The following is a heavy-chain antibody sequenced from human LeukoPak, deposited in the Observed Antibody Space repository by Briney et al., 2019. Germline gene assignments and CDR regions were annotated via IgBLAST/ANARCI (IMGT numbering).Heavy chain of an antibody. J-gene: IGHJ3*02. CDR1: GYTFTGYY. CDR2: INPNSGGT. D-gene: IGHD2-2*01. V-gene: IGHV1-2*02. Sequence: ASVKVSCKASGYTFTGYYMHWVRQAPGQGLEWMGWINPNSGGTNYAQKFQSRVTMTRDTSISTAYMELSRLRSDDTAVYYCARGQAEYQLLTAFDIWGQGTMVTVSS. CDR3: ARGQAEYQLLTAFDI.